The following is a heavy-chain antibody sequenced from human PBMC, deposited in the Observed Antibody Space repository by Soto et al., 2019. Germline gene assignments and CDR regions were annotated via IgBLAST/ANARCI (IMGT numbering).Heavy chain of an antibody. D-gene: IGHD3-10*01. Sequence: GESLKISCKGSGYTFTSYSSGWVRQMPGKGLEWMGIIYPGDSDTRYSPSLQGQVTISVDKSITTAYLQWSSLKASDTAMYYCARIGFAYGPFDYWGQGTLVTVSS. CDR1: GYTFTSYS. CDR2: IYPGDSDT. CDR3: ARIGFAYGPFDY. V-gene: IGHV5-51*01. J-gene: IGHJ4*02.